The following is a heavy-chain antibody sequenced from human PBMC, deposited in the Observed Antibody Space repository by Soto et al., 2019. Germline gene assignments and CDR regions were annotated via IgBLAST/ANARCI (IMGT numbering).Heavy chain of an antibody. CDR1: GYSFTSYW. J-gene: IGHJ6*03. D-gene: IGHD6-13*01. V-gene: IGHV5-51*01. CDR3: ARHRDGSSWDYYYYMDV. CDR2: IYPGDSDT. Sequence: EVQLVQSGAEVKKPGESLKISCKGSGYSFTSYWIGWVRQMPGKGLEWMGIIYPGDSDTRYSPSFQGQVTISADKSISTAYLQWGSLKASDTAMYYCARHRDGSSWDYYYYMDVWGKGTTVTVSS.